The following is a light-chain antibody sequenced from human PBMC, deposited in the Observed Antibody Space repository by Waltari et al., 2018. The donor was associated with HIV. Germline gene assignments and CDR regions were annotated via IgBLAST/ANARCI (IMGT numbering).Light chain of an antibody. Sequence: EIVLTQSPGNLSLSPGERATLSCRASQSVTSSNLAWYQQRPGQAPRLLIYDASNRATGIPDRFSGSGSGTDFTLTINRLEPEDFVVYYCHQYGGSPRSFGQGTKLEIK. J-gene: IGKJ2*03. V-gene: IGKV3-20*01. CDR2: DAS. CDR3: HQYGGSPRS. CDR1: QSVTSSN.